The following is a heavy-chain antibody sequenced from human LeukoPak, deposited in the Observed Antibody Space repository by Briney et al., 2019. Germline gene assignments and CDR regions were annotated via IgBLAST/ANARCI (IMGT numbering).Heavy chain of an antibody. J-gene: IGHJ4*02. Sequence: GRSLRLSYAASAFTFSSYAMSSGRQPPGNWREWVSAISGSGGSTYYADSVKGPFTISRDNTKTTLYMQMNSLRAADTAVYYCAKSPRQMGDYWGQGALVTVSS. CDR3: AKSPRQMGDY. CDR1: AFTFSSYA. V-gene: IGHV3-23*01. CDR2: ISGSGGST. D-gene: IGHD5-24*01.